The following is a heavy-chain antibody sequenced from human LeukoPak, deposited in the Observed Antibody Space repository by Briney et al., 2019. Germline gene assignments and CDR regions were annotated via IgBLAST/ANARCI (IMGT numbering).Heavy chain of an antibody. CDR1: GGSISSYY. CDR2: IYYSGST. D-gene: IGHD4-11*01. J-gene: IGHJ5*02. CDR3: ARETDYSQPNDFDP. V-gene: IGHV4-59*12. Sequence: PSETLSLTCTVSGGSISSYYWSWIRQSPGKGLECIGYIYYSGSTTYNPSLKSRVTISVDRSKNQFSLSLNSVTAADTALYFCARETDYSQPNDFDPWGQGILVTVSS.